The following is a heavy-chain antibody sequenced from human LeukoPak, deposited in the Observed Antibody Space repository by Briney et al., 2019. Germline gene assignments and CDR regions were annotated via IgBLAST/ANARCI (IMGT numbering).Heavy chain of an antibody. Sequence: GGSLRLSCAASGFTFSRYAMSWVRQSPGTGLKWVSTFSRSGFSTYYAYSVKGRFTIPRHNSKNTLYLQMNSLRAEDSAVYYCARQYSGSLLFFDSWGLGTLVTVSS. D-gene: IGHD1-26*01. V-gene: IGHV3-23*01. J-gene: IGHJ4*02. CDR2: FSRSGFST. CDR1: GFTFSRYA. CDR3: ARQYSGSLLFFDS.